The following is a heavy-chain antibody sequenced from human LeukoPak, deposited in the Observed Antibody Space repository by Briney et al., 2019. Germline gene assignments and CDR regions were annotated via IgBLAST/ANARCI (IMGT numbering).Heavy chain of an antibody. Sequence: SETLSLTCTVSGGSISSGSYYWSWIRQPAGKGLEWIGRIYTSGSTNYNPSLKSRVTISVDTSKNQFSLKLSSVTAADTAVYYCARDIRTVTTRDGVLYYYYGMDVWGQGTTVTVSS. V-gene: IGHV4-61*02. CDR3: ARDIRTVTTRDGVLYYYYGMDV. D-gene: IGHD4-17*01. CDR2: IYTSGST. J-gene: IGHJ6*02. CDR1: GGSISSGSYY.